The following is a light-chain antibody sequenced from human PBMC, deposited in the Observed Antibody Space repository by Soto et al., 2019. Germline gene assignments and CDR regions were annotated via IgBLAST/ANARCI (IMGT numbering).Light chain of an antibody. CDR3: QQYDNWPPT. CDR2: GAS. CDR1: QSLRSD. J-gene: IGKJ5*01. Sequence: DIVLTQSPGTLSLSPGERATLSCRASQSLRSDLAWYQQKPGQAPRLLIYGASTRATDIPARFSGSGSGTEFTLTISSLQSEDFAVYYCQQYDNWPPTFGQGTRLEIK. V-gene: IGKV3-15*01.